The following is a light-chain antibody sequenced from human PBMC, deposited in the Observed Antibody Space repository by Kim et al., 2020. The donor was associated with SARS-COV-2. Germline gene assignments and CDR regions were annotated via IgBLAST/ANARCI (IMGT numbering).Light chain of an antibody. J-gene: IGLJ3*02. Sequence: QSVLTQPPSVSGAPGQRVTISCTGSSSNFGSGYDVHWYQQLPGMAPKLLIYGNDNRPSGVPDRFSGSRSGTSASLAITGLQAEDEGDYYCQSYDGDSWLFGGGTQLTVL. CDR1: SSNFGSGYD. CDR2: GND. V-gene: IGLV1-40*01. CDR3: QSYDGDSWL.